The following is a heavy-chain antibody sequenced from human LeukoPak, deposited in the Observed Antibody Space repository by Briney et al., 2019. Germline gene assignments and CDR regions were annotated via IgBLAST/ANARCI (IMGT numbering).Heavy chain of an antibody. D-gene: IGHD3-10*01. V-gene: IGHV4-59*01. J-gene: IGHJ3*02. CDR2: IYYSGST. CDR1: GGSISSYY. CDR3: ARVADLWFGESHDAFDI. Sequence: SETLSLTCTVSGGSISSYYWSWIRQPPGKGLEWIGYIYYSGSTNYNPSLKSRVTISVDTSKNQFSLRLSSVTAADTAVYYCARVADLWFGESHDAFDIWGQGTMVTVSS.